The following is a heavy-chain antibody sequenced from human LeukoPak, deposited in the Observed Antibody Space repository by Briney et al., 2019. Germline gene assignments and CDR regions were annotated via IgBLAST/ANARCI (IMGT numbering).Heavy chain of an antibody. CDR1: GYTFTNYW. CDR2: IYPGDSDT. Sequence: GESLKISCKGSGYTFTNYWIGWVRQMSGRGLEWMGIIYPGDSDTKYSPSFQGQVTISADKSINTAYLQWSSLKASYTAMYYCARIMTTVTKIAFDIWGQGTMVTVSS. V-gene: IGHV5-51*01. CDR3: ARIMTTVTKIAFDI. J-gene: IGHJ3*02. D-gene: IGHD4-11*01.